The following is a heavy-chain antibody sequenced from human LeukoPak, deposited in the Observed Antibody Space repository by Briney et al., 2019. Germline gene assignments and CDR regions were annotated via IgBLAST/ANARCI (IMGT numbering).Heavy chain of an antibody. D-gene: IGHD1-1*01. Sequence: ASVKVSCKASGYTFTGYYMHWLRQAPGQGLEWMGWINPNSGGTNYAQKFQGRVTMTRDTSISTAYMELSRLRSDDTAVYYCARGLGNDGIFDYWGQGTLVTVSS. CDR3: ARGLGNDGIFDY. CDR1: GYTFTGYY. V-gene: IGHV1-2*02. CDR2: INPNSGGT. J-gene: IGHJ4*02.